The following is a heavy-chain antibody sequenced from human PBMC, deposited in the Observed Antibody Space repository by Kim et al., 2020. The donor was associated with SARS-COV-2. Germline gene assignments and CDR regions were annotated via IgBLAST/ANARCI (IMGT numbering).Heavy chain of an antibody. Sequence: GDSVRGRFTISRDNSKNTLFLQMDSLRVDDTAVYYCAKDLLYVPGRGYFDSWGQGVLVTVSS. V-gene: IGHV3-23*02. D-gene: IGHD3-10*01. J-gene: IGHJ4*02. CDR3: AKDLLYVPGRGYFDS.